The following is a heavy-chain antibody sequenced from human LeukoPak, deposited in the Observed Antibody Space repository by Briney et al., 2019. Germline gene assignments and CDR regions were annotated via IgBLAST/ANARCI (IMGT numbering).Heavy chain of an antibody. Sequence: ASVKVSCKASGYTFTSYDINWVRQATGQGLEWMGWMNPNSGNTHYAQKVQGGVTMTTDTSTATAYMELRSLRSDDTAVYYCARSYDSSGNDAFDIWGQGTMVTVSS. CDR3: ARSYDSSGNDAFDI. CDR1: GYTFTSYD. CDR2: MNPNSGNT. J-gene: IGHJ3*02. V-gene: IGHV1-8*01. D-gene: IGHD3-22*01.